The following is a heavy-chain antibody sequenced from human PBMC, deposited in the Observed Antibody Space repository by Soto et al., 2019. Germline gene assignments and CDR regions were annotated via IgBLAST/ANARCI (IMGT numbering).Heavy chain of an antibody. CDR2: IYPDGNNK. V-gene: IGHV3-30-3*01. J-gene: IGHJ4*02. Sequence: GGSLRLSCAVSGFTFSSHAMLWVRQAPGKGLEWVALIYPDGNNKHYADSVKGRFTTSRDNSKNTMYLQMNSLRVEDTSIYYCASDDEGWSDCDLGYCGQGA. CDR3: ASDDEGWSDCDLGY. D-gene: IGHD2-21*01. CDR1: GFTFSSHA.